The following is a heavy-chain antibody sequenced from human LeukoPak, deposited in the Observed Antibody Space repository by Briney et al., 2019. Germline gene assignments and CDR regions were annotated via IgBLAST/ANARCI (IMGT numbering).Heavy chain of an antibody. CDR1: GFTFDDYA. CDR3: ARVVVAARTEIHFDY. Sequence: PGGSLRLSCAASGFTFDDYAMHWVRHAPGKGLEWVSGISWNSGSIGYADSVKGRFTISRDNAKNSLYLQMNSLRAEDTALYYCARVVVAARTEIHFDYWGQGTLVTVSS. CDR2: ISWNSGSI. D-gene: IGHD2-15*01. V-gene: IGHV3-9*01. J-gene: IGHJ4*02.